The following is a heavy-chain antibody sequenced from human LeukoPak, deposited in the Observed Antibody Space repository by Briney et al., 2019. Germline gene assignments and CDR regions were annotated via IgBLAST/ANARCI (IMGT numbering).Heavy chain of an antibody. J-gene: IGHJ6*02. D-gene: IGHD3-10*01. V-gene: IGHV4-34*01. CDR3: ARGLRVSYGMDV. CDR1: GGSFSGYY. Sequence: SETLSLTCGVYGGSFSGYYWSWIRQPPGKGLEWIGEINHSGGTNYNPSLKSRVTISVDTSKNQFSLKLSSATAADTAVYYCARGLRVSYGMDVWGQGTTAAVSS. CDR2: INHSGGT.